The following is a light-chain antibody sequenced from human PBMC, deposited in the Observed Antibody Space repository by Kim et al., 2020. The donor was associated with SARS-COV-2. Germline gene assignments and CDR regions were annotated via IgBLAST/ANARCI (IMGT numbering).Light chain of an antibody. CDR3: QHYGTSRVT. CDR1: QSVSSNY. Sequence: SPGERATLSCRASQSVSSNYLAWYQQKPGQAPRLLIYSTSSRATGIPDRFSGSWSGTDFTLIISRLEPEDFAVYYCQHYGTSRVTFGPGTKVDIK. J-gene: IGKJ3*01. V-gene: IGKV3-20*01. CDR2: STS.